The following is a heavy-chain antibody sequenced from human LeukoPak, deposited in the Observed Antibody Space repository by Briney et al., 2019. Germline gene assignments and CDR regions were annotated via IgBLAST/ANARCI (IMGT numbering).Heavy chain of an antibody. V-gene: IGHV3-30*18. CDR3: AKDAPRGGFDY. D-gene: IGHD3-10*01. CDR1: GFTFSVYG. Sequence: PGGSLRLSCAASGFTFSVYGMHWVRQAPGKGLEWVAVISYDGSNKYYADSVKGRFTISRDNSKNTLYLQMNSLRAEDTAVYYCAKDAPRGGFDYWGQGTLVTVSS. J-gene: IGHJ4*02. CDR2: ISYDGSNK.